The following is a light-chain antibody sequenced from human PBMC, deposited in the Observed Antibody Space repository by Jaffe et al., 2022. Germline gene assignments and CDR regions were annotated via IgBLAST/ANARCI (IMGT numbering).Light chain of an antibody. CDR3: QQYDTSPIT. J-gene: IGKJ5*01. Sequence: ENVLTQSPGTLSLSPGDRATLSCRASQSFYINYLAWYQQKPGQAPRLLISHVSTRATGIPDRFSGSGSGTDFTLTITRLEPEDFAVYFCQQYDTSPITFGQGTRLEIK. V-gene: IGKV3-20*01. CDR2: HVS. CDR1: QSFYINY.